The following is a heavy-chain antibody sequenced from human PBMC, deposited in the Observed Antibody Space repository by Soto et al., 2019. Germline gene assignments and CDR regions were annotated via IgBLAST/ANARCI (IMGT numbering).Heavy chain of an antibody. J-gene: IGHJ2*01. V-gene: IGHV1-69*06. D-gene: IGHD5-18*01. CDR3: AGWDTAMAYWYFDL. Sequence: QVQLVQSGAEVKKPGSSVKVSCKASGGTFSSYAISWVRQAPGQGLEWMGGIIPIFGTANYAQKFQGRVTITADKSTSTPYMELSSLRSEDTAVYYCAGWDTAMAYWYFDLWGRGTLVTVSS. CDR2: IIPIFGTA. CDR1: GGTFSSYA.